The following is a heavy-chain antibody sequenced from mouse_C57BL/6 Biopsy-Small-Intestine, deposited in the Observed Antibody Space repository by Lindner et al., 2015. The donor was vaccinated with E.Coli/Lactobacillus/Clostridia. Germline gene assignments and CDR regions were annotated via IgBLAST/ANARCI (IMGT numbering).Heavy chain of an antibody. CDR1: GFSLTSFG. CDR3: ASARGDGSFAF. V-gene: IGHV2-6*01. Sequence: QLQESGPGLVAPSQSLSITCTVSGFSLTSFGVDWVRQSPGKGLEWLGVIWTIGRTNYNSALKSRLSISKDNSKSQVFLKMDSLQTDDTAVYYCASARGDGSFAFWGQGTLVTVSA. J-gene: IGHJ3*01. D-gene: IGHD2-3*01. CDR2: IWTIGRT.